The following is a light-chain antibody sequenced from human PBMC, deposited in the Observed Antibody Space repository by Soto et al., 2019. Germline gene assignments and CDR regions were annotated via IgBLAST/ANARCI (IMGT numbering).Light chain of an antibody. CDR1: TSNIGAGYH. V-gene: IGLV1-40*01. CDR2: GDN. CDR3: QSFDSSLSGGV. J-gene: IGLJ3*02. Sequence: QSVLTQPPSLSGAPGQRVTISCTGSTSNIGAGYHVHWYQQVPGTAPKLLLYGDNSRPSGVPDRISGSKSGTSASLAITGLQAEDEADYYCQSFDSSLSGGVFGGGTKLTVL.